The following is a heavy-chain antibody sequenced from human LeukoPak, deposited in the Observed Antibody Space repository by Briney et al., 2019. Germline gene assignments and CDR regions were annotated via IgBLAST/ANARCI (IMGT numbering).Heavy chain of an antibody. CDR1: GGSSGDSIRGYY. CDR2: IYYSGST. J-gene: IGHJ4*02. D-gene: IGHD5-24*01. CDR3: ASGWLQVPFDY. Sequence: SETLSLTCTVSGGSSGDSIRGYYWSWLRQPPGEGLKWIGYIYYSGSTEYYPSLKSRVTISVDTSKNQFSLKLSSVTAADTAVYYCASGWLQVPFDYWGQGTLVTVSS. V-gene: IGHV4-61*08.